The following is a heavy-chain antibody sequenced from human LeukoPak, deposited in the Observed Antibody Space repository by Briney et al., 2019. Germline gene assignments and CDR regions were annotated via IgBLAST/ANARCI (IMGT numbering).Heavy chain of an antibody. CDR2: ISSDGSIK. CDR1: TFTFSHYG. D-gene: IGHD3-3*01. V-gene: IGHV3-30*18. J-gene: IGHJ4*02. CDR3: VKEYHSRGFGAYFDS. Sequence: GGSLRLFCRASTFTFSHYGMQWVRQAPGEGVEWVAVISSDGSIKVYADSVKGRFTLSRDNSINTVDLQMNSLRAEDTAVYYCVKEYHSRGFGAYFDSWGQGTLVTVSS.